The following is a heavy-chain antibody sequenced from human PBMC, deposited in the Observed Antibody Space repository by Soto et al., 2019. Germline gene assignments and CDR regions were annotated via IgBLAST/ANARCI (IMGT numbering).Heavy chain of an antibody. V-gene: IGHV5-51*01. CDR1: GDSFTSFW. J-gene: IGHJ1*01. Sequence: PGESLKISCKVSGDSFTSFWIGWVRQMPGKGLEWLGSIYPGDSDTRYSPSFQGQVTISADKSISTAYLQWSSLKASYTAIYYCARQHPLYRRGLYNWGQGTLVTVSS. D-gene: IGHD1-1*01. CDR2: IYPGDSDT. CDR3: ARQHPLYRRGLYN.